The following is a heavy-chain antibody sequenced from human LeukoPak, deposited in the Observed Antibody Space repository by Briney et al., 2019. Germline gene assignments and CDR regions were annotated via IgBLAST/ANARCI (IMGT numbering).Heavy chain of an antibody. Sequence: PGGSLRLSCAASGFTFSDYCMSWIRQAPGKGLEWVSYISSSGSIINYADSVKGRFTISRDNAKNSLYLQMNSLRAEDTAVYYCARGGWESVFDYWGQGTLVTVSS. CDR3: ARGGWESVFDY. J-gene: IGHJ4*02. CDR2: ISSSGSII. V-gene: IGHV3-11*04. CDR1: GFTFSDYC. D-gene: IGHD1-26*01.